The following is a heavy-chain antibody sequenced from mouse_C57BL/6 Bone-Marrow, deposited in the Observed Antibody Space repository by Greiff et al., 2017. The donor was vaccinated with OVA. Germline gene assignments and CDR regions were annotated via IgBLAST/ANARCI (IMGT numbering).Heavy chain of an antibody. CDR3: AILDAMDY. J-gene: IGHJ4*01. CDR2: ISNGGGST. Sequence: EVHLVESGGGLVQPGGSLKLSCAASGFTFSDFYMYWIRQTPEKRLEWVAYISNGGGSTYYPDTVKGRFTISRDNANNTLYLQMSRLKSEDTAMYYCAILDAMDYWGQGTSVTVSS. V-gene: IGHV5-12*01. CDR1: GFTFSDFY.